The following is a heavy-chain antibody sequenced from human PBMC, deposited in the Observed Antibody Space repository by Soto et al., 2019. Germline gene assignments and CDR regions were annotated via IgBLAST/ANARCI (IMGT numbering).Heavy chain of an antibody. J-gene: IGHJ6*02. Sequence: QVQLQESGPGLVKPSQTLSLTCTVSGGSISSGGYYWSWIRQHPGKGLEWIGYIYYSGSTYYNPSLKSRVTISVDTSKTPFSLKLSSVTAADTAVYYCARDFTDSSGPTLGMGVWGQGTTVTVSS. CDR1: GGSISSGGYY. CDR2: IYYSGST. V-gene: IGHV4-31*03. D-gene: IGHD6-19*01. CDR3: ARDFTDSSGPTLGMGV.